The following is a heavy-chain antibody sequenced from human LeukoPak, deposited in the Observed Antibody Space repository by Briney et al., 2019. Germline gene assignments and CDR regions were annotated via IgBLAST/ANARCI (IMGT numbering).Heavy chain of an antibody. D-gene: IGHD1-26*01. J-gene: IGHJ3*02. CDR2: ISSSSSYI. CDR1: GFTFSSYS. Sequence: PGGSLRLSCAASGFTFSSYSMNWVRQAPGKGLEWVSSISSSSSYIYYADSVKGRFTISRDNAKNSLYLQMNSLRAEDTAVYYCAREGGSYSDAFDIWGQGTMVTASS. V-gene: IGHV3-21*01. CDR3: AREGGSYSDAFDI.